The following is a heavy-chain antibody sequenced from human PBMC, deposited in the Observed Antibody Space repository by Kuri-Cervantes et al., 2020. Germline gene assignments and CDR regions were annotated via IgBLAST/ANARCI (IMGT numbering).Heavy chain of an antibody. CDR3: AKSLAAAGTRSYYFDY. CDR2: ISSSSSYI. D-gene: IGHD6-13*01. V-gene: IGHV3-21*04. CDR1: GFTFSSYS. J-gene: IGHJ4*02. Sequence: GESLKISCAASGFTFSSYSMNWVRQAPGKGLEWVSSISSSSSYIYYADSVKGRFTISRDNAKNSLYLQMNSLRAEDTALYYCAKSLAAAGTRSYYFDYWGQGTLVTVSS.